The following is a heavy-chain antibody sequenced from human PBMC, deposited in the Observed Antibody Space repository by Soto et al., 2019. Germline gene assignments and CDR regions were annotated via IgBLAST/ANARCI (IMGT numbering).Heavy chain of an antibody. Sequence: SETLSLTCTVSCGSISSYYWSWIRQPAGKGLEWIGRIYTSGSTSYNPSLKSRVTMSVDTSKNQFSLKLSSVTAADTAVYYCASSLGSGSYYNPPGYWGQGTLVTVSS. CDR3: ASSLGSGSYYNPPGY. CDR1: CGSISSYY. D-gene: IGHD3-10*01. V-gene: IGHV4-4*07. J-gene: IGHJ4*02. CDR2: IYTSGST.